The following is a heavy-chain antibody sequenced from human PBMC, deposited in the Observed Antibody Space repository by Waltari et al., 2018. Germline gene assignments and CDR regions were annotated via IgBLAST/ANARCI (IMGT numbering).Heavy chain of an antibody. CDR1: GFSFSNYW. V-gene: IGHV3-7*01. CDR3: ARDSLATGYWYFDQ. Sequence: EVQLVESGGGLVQPGGSLKLSCAASGFSFSNYWMSWVRQAPGKGLEWVASIKQDGSETYFVDSLKGRFTISRDNTENSMYLQMDSLRAEDTAHYYCARDSLATGYWYFDQWGRGTLVTVSS. CDR2: IKQDGSET. D-gene: IGHD6-25*01. J-gene: IGHJ2*01.